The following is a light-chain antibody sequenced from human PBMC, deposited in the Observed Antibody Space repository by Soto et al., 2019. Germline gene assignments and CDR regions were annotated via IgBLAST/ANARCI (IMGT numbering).Light chain of an antibody. J-gene: IGLJ1*01. Sequence: QSVLTQPASVSGSPGQSITNSCTETSSDVGAYNFVSWYQQHPGKATKLMIYEVSNRPSGVSNRFSGSKSGNTASLTISGLQAEDEADYYCNSYTSSAARVFGTGTKLTVL. CDR1: SSDVGAYNF. CDR3: NSYTSSAARV. V-gene: IGLV2-14*01. CDR2: EVS.